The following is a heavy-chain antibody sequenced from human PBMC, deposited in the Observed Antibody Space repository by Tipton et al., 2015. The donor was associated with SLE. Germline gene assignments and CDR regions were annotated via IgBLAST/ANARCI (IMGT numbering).Heavy chain of an antibody. V-gene: IGHV3-43*02. CDR1: GLTFDDYA. J-gene: IGHJ4*02. CDR2: ITGDGGTI. Sequence: SLRLSCVASGLTFDDYAMHWVRQAPGKGLEWVSLITGDGGTIYYADSVKGRFTISRDNSKNSLYLQMNSLRSEDTALYYCAKDSLYGDYVFDYWGQGTLVTVSS. D-gene: IGHD4-17*01. CDR3: AKDSLYGDYVFDY.